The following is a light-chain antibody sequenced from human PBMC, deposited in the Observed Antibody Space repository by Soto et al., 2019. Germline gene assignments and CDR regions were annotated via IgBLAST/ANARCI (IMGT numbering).Light chain of an antibody. CDR1: QSISTW. Sequence: DIQMTQSPSTLSASVGDRVSITCRASQSISTWLAWYQQKPGRAPKLLIYRASTLQSGVPSRFGGRGSGTEFTLTVNSLQPDDFATYYCQQYNNFPSTFGQGTNLE. CDR2: RAS. V-gene: IGKV1-5*03. J-gene: IGKJ2*01. CDR3: QQYNNFPST.